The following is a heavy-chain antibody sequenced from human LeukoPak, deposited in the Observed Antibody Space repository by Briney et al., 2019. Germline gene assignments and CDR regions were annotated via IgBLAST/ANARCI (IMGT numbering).Heavy chain of an antibody. Sequence: ASVKVSCKPSGYTFTSWFMHWVRQAPGQGLEWMGLIKPRDGGTIYAEKFQGRVTLTGDTATNTFYMELSSLRSEDTAVYFCVRGDSGSYSYWGQGTLVTVSS. D-gene: IGHD1-26*01. CDR2: IKPRDGGT. CDR1: GYTFTSWF. V-gene: IGHV1-46*01. CDR3: VRGDSGSYSY. J-gene: IGHJ4*02.